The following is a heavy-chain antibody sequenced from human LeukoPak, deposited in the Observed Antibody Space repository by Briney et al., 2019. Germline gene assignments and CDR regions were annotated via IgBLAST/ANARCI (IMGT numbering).Heavy chain of an antibody. D-gene: IGHD4-17*01. CDR3: ARVARLYGDPSYFDY. Sequence: SETLSLTCTVSGGSISSNSYYWGWIRQPLGKELEWIGSIYYSGSTYYNPSLKSRVTISVDTSKNQFSLKLSSVTAADTAVYYCARVARLYGDPSYFDYWGQGTLVTVSS. CDR2: IYYSGST. CDR1: GGSISSNSYY. V-gene: IGHV4-39*07. J-gene: IGHJ4*02.